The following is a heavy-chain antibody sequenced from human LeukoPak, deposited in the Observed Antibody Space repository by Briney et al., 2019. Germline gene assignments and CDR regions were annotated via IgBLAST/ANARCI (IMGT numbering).Heavy chain of an antibody. CDR3: ARETVRDFWSGYYDSLDY. Sequence: GGSLRLSCAASGFTFSSYSMNWVRQAPGKGLEWVSSISSCSSYIYYADSVKGRFTISRDNAKNSLYLQMDSLRAEDTAVYYCARETVRDFWSGYYDSLDYWGQGTLVTVSS. CDR2: ISSCSSYI. J-gene: IGHJ4*02. CDR1: GFTFSSYS. V-gene: IGHV3-21*01. D-gene: IGHD3-3*01.